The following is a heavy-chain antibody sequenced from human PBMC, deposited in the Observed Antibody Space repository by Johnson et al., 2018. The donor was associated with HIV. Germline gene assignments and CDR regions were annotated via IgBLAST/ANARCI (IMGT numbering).Heavy chain of an antibody. CDR2: ISYDGSNK. CDR1: GFTFSSYV. V-gene: IGHV3-30*03. J-gene: IGHJ3*02. D-gene: IGHD6-25*01. CDR3: ARDFIAPELGDAFDI. Sequence: QVQLVESGGGVVQPGRSLRLSCAASGFTFSSYVMHWVRQAPGKGLAWVAVISYDGSNKYYADSVKGRFTISRDNSKNTLYLQMNSLRAEDTAVYYCARDFIAPELGDAFDIWGQGTMVTVSS.